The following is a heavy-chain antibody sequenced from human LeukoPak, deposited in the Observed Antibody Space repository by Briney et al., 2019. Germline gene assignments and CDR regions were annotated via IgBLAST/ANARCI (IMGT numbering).Heavy chain of an antibody. V-gene: IGHV1-2*02. CDR1: GYTFTGYY. CDR3: ARESNPNPGYYYYMDV. J-gene: IGHJ6*03. D-gene: IGHD4-11*01. Sequence: ASVKVSCKASGYTFTGYYMHWVRQAPGQGLEWMGWINPNSGGTNYAQKFQGRVTMTRDTSISTAYMELSRLRSDDTAVYYCARESNPNPGYYYYMDVWGKGTTVTVSS. CDR2: INPNSGGT.